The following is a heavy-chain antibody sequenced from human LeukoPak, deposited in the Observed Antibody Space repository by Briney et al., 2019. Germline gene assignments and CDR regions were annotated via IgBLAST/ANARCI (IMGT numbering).Heavy chain of an antibody. D-gene: IGHD3-22*01. Sequence: PGGSLRLSCAASGFTFDDYAMSWVRQAPGKGLEWVSAISGSGGSTYYADSVKGRFTISRDNSKNTLYLQMNSLRAEDTAVYYCANYYYDSSGLYYFDYWGQGTLVTVSS. V-gene: IGHV3-23*01. J-gene: IGHJ4*02. CDR3: ANYYYDSSGLYYFDY. CDR2: ISGSGGST. CDR1: GFTFDDYA.